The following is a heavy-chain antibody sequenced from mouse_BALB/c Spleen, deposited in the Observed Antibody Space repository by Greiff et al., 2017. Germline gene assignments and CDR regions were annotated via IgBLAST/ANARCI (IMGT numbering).Heavy chain of an antibody. Sequence: DVHLVESGPGLVKPSQSLSLTCSVTGYSITSGYYWNWIRQFPGNKLEWMGYISYDGSNNYNPSLKNRISITRDTSKNQFFLKLNSVTTEDTATYYCAREGGTGTGYAMDYWGQGTSVTVSS. V-gene: IGHV3-6*02. D-gene: IGHD4-1*01. J-gene: IGHJ4*01. CDR1: GYSITSGYY. CDR3: AREGGTGTGYAMDY. CDR2: ISYDGSN.